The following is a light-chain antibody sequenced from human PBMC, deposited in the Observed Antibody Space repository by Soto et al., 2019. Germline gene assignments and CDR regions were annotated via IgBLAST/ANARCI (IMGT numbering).Light chain of an antibody. Sequence: QSALTQPASVSGSPGQSIAISCTGTSGDVGGYDYVSWYQQHPDKDPKLRIYEVTKRPSWVSNRFSGSKSGNTASLTISGLQPEDEADYYCSSHTSGSTRVFGSGTKLTVL. V-gene: IGLV2-14*01. CDR2: EVT. J-gene: IGLJ1*01. CDR3: SSHTSGSTRV. CDR1: SGDVGGYDY.